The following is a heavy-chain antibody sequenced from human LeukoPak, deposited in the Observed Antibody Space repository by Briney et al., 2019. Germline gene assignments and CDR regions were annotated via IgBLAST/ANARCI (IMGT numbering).Heavy chain of an antibody. CDR2: FHNSGTS. D-gene: IGHD3-16*01. CDR3: TRGAGWLIDY. Sequence: SETLSLTCTVSDDSISDYYRGWIRQPPGKGLEWIGYFHNSGTSTYNPSLKSRVTISADTSKNQFSHKLNSLTTADTAVYYCTRGAGWLIDYWGQGILVTVSS. J-gene: IGHJ4*02. V-gene: IGHV4-59*01. CDR1: DDSISDYY.